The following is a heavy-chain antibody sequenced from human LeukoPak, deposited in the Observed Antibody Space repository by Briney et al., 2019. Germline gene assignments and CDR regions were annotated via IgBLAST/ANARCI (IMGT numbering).Heavy chain of an antibody. CDR2: IIPIFGTA. V-gene: IGHV1-69*05. J-gene: IGHJ5*02. CDR3: APYCSSTSCYTQLEDWFDP. D-gene: IGHD2-2*02. Sequence: SVKVSCKASGGTFSSYAISWVRQAPGQGLEWMGGIIPIFGTANYAQKFQGRVTITTDESTSTAYMELSSLRSEDTAVYYYAPYCSSTSCYTQLEDWFDPWGQGTLVTVSS. CDR1: GGTFSSYA.